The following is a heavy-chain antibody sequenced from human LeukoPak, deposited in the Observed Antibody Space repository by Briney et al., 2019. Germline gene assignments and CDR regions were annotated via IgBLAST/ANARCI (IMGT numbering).Heavy chain of an antibody. D-gene: IGHD5-12*01. Sequence: GESLKISCKGSGHDFTTSWIGWVRQMSGKGLEWMGMINPGDSDTRYSPSFRGQVTISADKYISTVYLQWSSLKATDTAIYYCARQSYSGYQHPHGLDVWGQGTTVAVSS. J-gene: IGHJ6*02. V-gene: IGHV5-51*01. CDR1: GHDFTTSW. CDR2: INPGDSDT. CDR3: ARQSYSGYQHPHGLDV.